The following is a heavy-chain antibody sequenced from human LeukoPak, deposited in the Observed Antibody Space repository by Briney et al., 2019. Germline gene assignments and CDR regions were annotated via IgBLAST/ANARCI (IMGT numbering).Heavy chain of an antibody. CDR1: GFTFSTSW. J-gene: IGHJ4*02. CDR3: ARDRGYTSFDY. Sequence: PGGSLRLSCAASGFTFSTSWMNWVRQAPGKGLEWVATIKPDGSATDYVDSVKGRFTISRDNAKNSLFLQMNSLRAEDTAVYFCARDRGYTSFDYWGQGTLVTVPS. V-gene: IGHV3-7*01. CDR2: IKPDGSAT. D-gene: IGHD3-16*02.